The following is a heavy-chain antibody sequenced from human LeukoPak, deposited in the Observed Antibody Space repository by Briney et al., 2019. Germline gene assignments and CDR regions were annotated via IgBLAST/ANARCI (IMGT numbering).Heavy chain of an antibody. CDR3: AKDPNYSPFDY. D-gene: IGHD1-7*01. J-gene: IGHJ4*02. CDR2: INSDGSST. Sequence: GGSLRLSCAASGFTFSSSWMHWVRQAPEKGLVWVSRINSDGSSTSYADSVKGRFTISRDNSKNTLYLQMNSLRAEDTAVYYCAKDPNYSPFDYWGQGTLVTVSS. V-gene: IGHV3-74*01. CDR1: GFTFSSSW.